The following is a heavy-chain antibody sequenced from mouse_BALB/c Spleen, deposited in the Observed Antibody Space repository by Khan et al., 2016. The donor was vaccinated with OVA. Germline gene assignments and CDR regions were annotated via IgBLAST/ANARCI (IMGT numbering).Heavy chain of an antibody. V-gene: IGHV3-2*02. D-gene: IGHD1-2*01. J-gene: IGHJ2*01. CDR3: ARTARIKY. Sequence: EVQLKQSGPGLVKPSQSLSLTCTVTGYSITSGYGWNWIRQFPGNKLEWMGYISYSGSTNYNPSLKSRISITRDTSKNQFFLQLNSVTTEDTATYYCARTARIKYWGQGTTLTVSS. CDR1: GYSITSGYG. CDR2: ISYSGST.